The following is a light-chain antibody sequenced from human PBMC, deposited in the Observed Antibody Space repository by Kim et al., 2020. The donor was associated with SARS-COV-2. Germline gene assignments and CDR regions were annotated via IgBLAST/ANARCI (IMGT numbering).Light chain of an antibody. CDR3: QQRYNWPLT. Sequence: SYSPGKRPTLSCRAIQNVSNSLAWFQQKPGQAPRLLIFETSNRATGIPARFSGSGSGTAFTLTISSLEPEDFAVYYCQQRYNWPLTFGGGTKVDIQ. J-gene: IGKJ4*01. CDR1: QNVSNS. CDR2: ETS. V-gene: IGKV3-11*01.